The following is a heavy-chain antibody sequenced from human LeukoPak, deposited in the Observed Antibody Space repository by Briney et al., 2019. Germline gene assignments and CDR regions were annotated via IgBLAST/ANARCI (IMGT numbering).Heavy chain of an antibody. V-gene: IGHV1-24*01. CDR1: GYTLTELS. Sequence: ASVKVSRKVSGYTLTELSMHWVRQAPAKGLEWMGGFDPEDGETIYEQKFQGRVSMTEHTSTDTAYMELSSLRSEDTAVYYCATDQTNNSNGVPTSDYYYGMDVWGQETTVTVSS. CDR2: FDPEDGET. CDR3: ATDQTNNSNGVPTSDYYYGMDV. J-gene: IGHJ6*02. D-gene: IGHD2/OR15-2a*01.